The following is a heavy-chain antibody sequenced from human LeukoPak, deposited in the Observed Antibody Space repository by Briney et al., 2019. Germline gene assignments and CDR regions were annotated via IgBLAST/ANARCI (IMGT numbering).Heavy chain of an antibody. V-gene: IGHV1-69*05. CDR2: IIPIFGTA. CDR3: AREPGLYSSGWYAY. J-gene: IGHJ4*02. Sequence: GASVKVSCMASGGTFSSYAISWVRQAPGQGLEWMGGIIPIFGTANYAQTFQGRVTITTDESTSTAYMELSSLRSEDTAVYYCAREPGLYSSGWYAYWGQGTLVTVSS. D-gene: IGHD6-19*01. CDR1: GGTFSSYA.